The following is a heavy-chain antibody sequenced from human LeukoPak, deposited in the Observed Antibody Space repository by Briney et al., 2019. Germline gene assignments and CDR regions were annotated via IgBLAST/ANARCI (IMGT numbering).Heavy chain of an antibody. J-gene: IGHJ4*02. V-gene: IGHV3-7*01. D-gene: IGHD3-3*01. Sequence: GGSLRLSGAASGFTFSSYWMSWVRQAPGKGLEWVANIKQDGSEKYYVDSVKGRFTISRDNAKNSLYLQMNSLRAEDTAVYYCASLRFLEWSPLDYWGQGTLVTVSS. CDR2: IKQDGSEK. CDR1: GFTFSSYW. CDR3: ASLRFLEWSPLDY.